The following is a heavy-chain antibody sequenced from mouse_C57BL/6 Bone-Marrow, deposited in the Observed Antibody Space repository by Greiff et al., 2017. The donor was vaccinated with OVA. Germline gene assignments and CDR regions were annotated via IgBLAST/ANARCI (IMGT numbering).Heavy chain of an antibody. D-gene: IGHD2-4*01. V-gene: IGHV1-54*01. CDR3: ASRTGYDYDDPFAY. CDR2: INPGSGGT. CDR1: GYAFTNYL. J-gene: IGHJ3*01. Sequence: QVQLQQSGAELVRPGTSVKVSCKASGYAFTNYLIEWVKQRPGQGLEWIGVINPGSGGTNYNEKFKGKATLTADKSSSTAYMQLSSLTSEDSAVYFCASRTGYDYDDPFAYWGQGTLVTVSA.